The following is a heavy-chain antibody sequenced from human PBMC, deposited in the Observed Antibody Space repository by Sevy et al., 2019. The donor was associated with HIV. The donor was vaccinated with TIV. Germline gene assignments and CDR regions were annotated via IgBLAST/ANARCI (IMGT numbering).Heavy chain of an antibody. Sequence: ASVKVSCKASGYTFTSYYMHWVRQAPGQGLEWMGIINPSGGSTSYAPKFQGRVTMTRDTSTSTVYMELSSLRSEDTAVYYCARVRSRDGYLDAFDIWGQGTMVTVSS. D-gene: IGHD5-12*01. CDR2: INPSGGST. CDR3: ARVRSRDGYLDAFDI. J-gene: IGHJ3*02. V-gene: IGHV1-46*01. CDR1: GYTFTSYY.